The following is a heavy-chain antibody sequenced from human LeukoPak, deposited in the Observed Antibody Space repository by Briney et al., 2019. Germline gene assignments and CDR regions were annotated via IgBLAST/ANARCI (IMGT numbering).Heavy chain of an antibody. CDR1: GFPFSSYA. D-gene: IGHD3-3*01. J-gene: IGHJ6*02. CDR3: AKEDDFWSGYLTYYYYYGMDV. CDR2: ISGSGGST. Sequence: GSLRLSCAASGFPFSSYAMSWVRQAPGKGLEWVSAISGSGGSTYYADSVKGRFTISRDNSKNTLYLQMNSLRAEDTAVYYCAKEDDFWSGYLTYYYYYGMDVWGQGTTVTVSS. V-gene: IGHV3-23*01.